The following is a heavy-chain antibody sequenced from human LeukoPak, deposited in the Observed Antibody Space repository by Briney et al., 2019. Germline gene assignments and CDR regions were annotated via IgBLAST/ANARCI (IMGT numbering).Heavy chain of an antibody. J-gene: IGHJ4*02. CDR3: ARGGDYFDSSRFYSFDY. D-gene: IGHD3-22*01. CDR1: GDSISTYY. CDR2: IYASGDR. Sequence: PSETLSLTCTVSGDSISTYYWSWIRQPAGKGLEWIGRIYASGDRNYNPTLKSRVTMSVDTSNNQFFLNLDSLTAADTAVYYCARGGDYFDSSRFYSFDYWGQGILVTVSS. V-gene: IGHV4-4*07.